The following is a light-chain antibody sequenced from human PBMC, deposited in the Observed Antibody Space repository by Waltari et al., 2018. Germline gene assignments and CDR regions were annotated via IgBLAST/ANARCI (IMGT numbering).Light chain of an antibody. CDR1: QSLLHSNGYTY. CDR2: LVS. CDR3: MQGIQLPFT. V-gene: IGKV2D-29*02. Sequence: DIVMTQTPLSLPVTPGEPASISCRSSQSLLHSNGYTYLFWYLQKPGQSPQLLIYLVSNRASGVPDRFSGRGSGTDFTLKISRVEAEDVGVYYCMQGIQLPFTFGPGTKLDIK. J-gene: IGKJ3*01.